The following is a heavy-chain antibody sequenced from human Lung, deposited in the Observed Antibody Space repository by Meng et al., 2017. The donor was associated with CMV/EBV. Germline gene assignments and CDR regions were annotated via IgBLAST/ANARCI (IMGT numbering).Heavy chain of an antibody. CDR3: ARIPAAIGGYYYYGMDV. J-gene: IGHJ6*02. D-gene: IGHD2-2*01. Sequence: SGPTLVKPTETLTLTCTVSGFPLSNARMGVSWIRQPPGKALEWLAHIFSNDEKSYSTSLKSRLTISKDTSKSQVVLTMTNMDPVDTATYYCARIPAAIGGYYYYGMDVWXQGTTVXVSS. CDR2: IFSNDEK. V-gene: IGHV2-26*01. CDR1: GFPLSNARMG.